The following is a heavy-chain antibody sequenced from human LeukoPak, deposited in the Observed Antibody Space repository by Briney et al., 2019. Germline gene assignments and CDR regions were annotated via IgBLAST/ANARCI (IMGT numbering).Heavy chain of an antibody. CDR3: ARGRAGYFDY. D-gene: IGHD6-13*01. J-gene: IGHJ4*02. CDR1: GGTFSSYA. CDR2: IIPIFGTA. Sequence: ASVKVSCKASGGTFSSYAISWVRQAPGQGLEWMGGIIPIFGTANYAQKFQGRVTITADESASTAYMELSSLRSEDTAVYYCARGRAGYFDYWGQGTLVTVSS. V-gene: IGHV1-69*13.